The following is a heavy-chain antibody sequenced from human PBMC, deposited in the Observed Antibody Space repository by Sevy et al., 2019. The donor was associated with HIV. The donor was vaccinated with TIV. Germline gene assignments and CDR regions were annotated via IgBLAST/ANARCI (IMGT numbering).Heavy chain of an antibody. CDR3: TRQGIAARYYYYGMDV. V-gene: IGHV3-73*01. J-gene: IGHJ6*02. CDR2: IRSKANSYAT. D-gene: IGHD6-6*01. Sequence: GGSPRLSCAASGFTFSGSAMHWVRQASGKGLEWVGHIRSKANSYATAYAASVKGRFTISRDDSKNTAYLQMNSLKTEDTAVYYCTRQGIAARYYYYGMDVWGQGTTVTVSS. CDR1: GFTFSGSA.